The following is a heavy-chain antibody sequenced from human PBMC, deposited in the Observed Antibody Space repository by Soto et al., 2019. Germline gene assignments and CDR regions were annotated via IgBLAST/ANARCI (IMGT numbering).Heavy chain of an antibody. CDR2: ISGSGGST. D-gene: IGHD2-15*01. CDR3: GVQGYCSGGSCYIVCY. J-gene: IGHJ4*02. CDR1: GFTFSSYA. Sequence: GGSLRLSCAASGFTFSSYAMSWVRQAPGKGLEWVSAISGSGGSTYYADSVKGRFTISRDNSKNTLYLQMNSLRAEDTAVYYCGVQGYCSGGSCYIVCYWGQGTLVTVSS. V-gene: IGHV3-23*01.